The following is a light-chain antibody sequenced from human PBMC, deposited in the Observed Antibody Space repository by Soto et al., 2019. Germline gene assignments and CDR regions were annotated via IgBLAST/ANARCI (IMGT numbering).Light chain of an antibody. V-gene: IGKV3-11*01. CDR2: DAS. CDR3: QQSRAWPLT. CDR1: QSVGNS. J-gene: IGKJ4*01. Sequence: EIVLTQSPDTLSLSPGERATLSCKASQSVGNSFAWYQQKPGQAPRLLIYDASKRATGIPPRFSGNGSGTEFTLVISSPEPEDCAVNSSQQSRAWPLTFGGWT.